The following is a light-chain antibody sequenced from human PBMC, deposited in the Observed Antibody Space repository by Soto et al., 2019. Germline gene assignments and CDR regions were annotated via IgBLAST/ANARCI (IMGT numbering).Light chain of an antibody. Sequence: EIVLTQSPGTLSLSPGERATLSCRASQSVSSSYLAWYQQKPGQAPRLLIYGASSRATGIPDRFSGSGSGTHFTLTISRLEPEDFALYYCQQSGSSPFTFGPGTKVDIK. J-gene: IGKJ3*01. CDR3: QQSGSSPFT. CDR2: GAS. CDR1: QSVSSSY. V-gene: IGKV3-20*01.